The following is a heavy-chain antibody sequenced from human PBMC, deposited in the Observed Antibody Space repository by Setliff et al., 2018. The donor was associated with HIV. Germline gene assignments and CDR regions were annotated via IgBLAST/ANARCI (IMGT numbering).Heavy chain of an antibody. V-gene: IGHV4-39*02. Sequence: SETLSLTCSVSGGSIIKENYYWGWIRQTPAKGLEWIGTMYQTGSLYYNPSLRGRITISIDASENHFTLRLTSVTAEDTALYFCARSFGNSWSGDRPHNYFDPWGQGTLVTVSS. D-gene: IGHD4-4*01. CDR1: GGSIIKENYY. CDR2: MYQTGSL. CDR3: ARSFGNSWSGDRPHNYFDP. J-gene: IGHJ5*02.